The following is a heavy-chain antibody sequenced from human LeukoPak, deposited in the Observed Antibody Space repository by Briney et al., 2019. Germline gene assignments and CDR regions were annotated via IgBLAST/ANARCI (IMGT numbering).Heavy chain of an antibody. J-gene: IGHJ4*02. CDR2: ISSSSSYI. CDR3: ARGWYYDFWSGYYTGAYYFDY. D-gene: IGHD3-3*01. Sequence: GGSLRLSCAASGFTFSSYSMNWVRQAPGKGLEWVSSISSSSSYIYYADSVKGRFTISRDNAKNSLYLQMNSLRAEDTAVYYCARGWYYDFWSGYYTGAYYFDYWGQGTLVTVSS. V-gene: IGHV3-21*01. CDR1: GFTFSSYS.